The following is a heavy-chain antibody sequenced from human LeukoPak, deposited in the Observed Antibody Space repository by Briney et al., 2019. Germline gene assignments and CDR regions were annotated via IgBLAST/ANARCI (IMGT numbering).Heavy chain of an antibody. J-gene: IGHJ3*02. D-gene: IGHD5-12*01. Sequence: GGSLRLSCAASGFTFSSYAMSWVRQAPGKGLEWVSAISGSGGSTYYADSVKGRFTISRDNAMNSLYLQMNSLRAEDTAVYYCARSRATYAFDIWGQGTMVTVSS. CDR3: ARSRATYAFDI. CDR1: GFTFSSYA. V-gene: IGHV3-23*01. CDR2: ISGSGGST.